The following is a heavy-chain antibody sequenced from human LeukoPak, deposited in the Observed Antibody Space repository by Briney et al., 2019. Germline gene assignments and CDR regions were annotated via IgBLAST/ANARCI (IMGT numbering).Heavy chain of an antibody. Sequence: GGSLRLSCAASGFTVSSNYMSWVRQAPGKGLEWVSLTYSGGTTDYADSVKGRFTISRDNSKNTLYLQMNGLRAEDTAVYYCARDKLGGPGGWGQGTLVTVSS. CDR2: TYSGGTT. CDR3: ARDKLGGPGG. D-gene: IGHD3-16*01. V-gene: IGHV3-53*01. J-gene: IGHJ4*02. CDR1: GFTVSSNY.